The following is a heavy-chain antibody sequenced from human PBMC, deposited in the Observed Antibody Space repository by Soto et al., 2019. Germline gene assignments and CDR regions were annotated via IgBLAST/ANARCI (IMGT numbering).Heavy chain of an antibody. J-gene: IGHJ4*02. CDR1: GVPVSSGSNH. CDR2: ISHSGNT. Sequence: SETLSLTCTVSGVPVSSGSNHWSWIRQPPGKGLEWIGYISHSGNTDYSSSLESRAIISIDTSNNQFSLKLSSVTAADTAVYFCARGVLGYTYGTFDSWGQGTLVTVSS. D-gene: IGHD5-18*01. V-gene: IGHV4-61*01. CDR3: ARGVLGYTYGTFDS.